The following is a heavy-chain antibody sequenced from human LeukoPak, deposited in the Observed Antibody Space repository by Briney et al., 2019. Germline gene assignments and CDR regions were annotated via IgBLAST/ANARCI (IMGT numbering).Heavy chain of an antibody. V-gene: IGHV1-69*04. CDR3: AREGKFDP. J-gene: IGHJ5*02. CDR1: GGTFSSYT. CDR2: IIPILGIA. Sequence: EASVRVSCKASGGTFSSYTISWVRQAPGQGLEWMGRIIPILGIANYAQKFQGRVTITADESTSTAYMELSSLRSEDTAVYYCAREGKFDPWGQGTLVTVSS. D-gene: IGHD3-10*01.